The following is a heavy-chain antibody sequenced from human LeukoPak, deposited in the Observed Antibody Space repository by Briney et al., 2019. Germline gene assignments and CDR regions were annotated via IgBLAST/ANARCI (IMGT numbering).Heavy chain of an antibody. Sequence: GASVKVSCKASGYTFTGYYMHWVRQAPGQGLEWMGWISAYNGNTNYAQKLQGRVTMTTDTSTSTAYMELRSLRSDDTAVYFCARGVLRRHSSRPHTYYYYMDVWGEGTTVTVSS. D-gene: IGHD6-13*01. CDR3: ARGVLRRHSSRPHTYYYYMDV. CDR1: GYTFTGYY. CDR2: ISAYNGNT. V-gene: IGHV1-18*04. J-gene: IGHJ6*03.